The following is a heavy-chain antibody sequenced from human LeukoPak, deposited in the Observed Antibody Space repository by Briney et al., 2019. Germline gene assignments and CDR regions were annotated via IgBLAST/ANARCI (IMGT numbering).Heavy chain of an antibody. CDR1: GYTFTTYY. J-gene: IGHJ6*03. CDR2: INPNSGGT. V-gene: IGHV1-2*02. D-gene: IGHD6-6*01. Sequence: GASVKVSCKASGYTFTTYYMHWVRQAPGQGLEWMGWINPNSGGTNYAQKFQGRVTMTRDTSISAAYMELSRLRSDDTAVYYCASGLDDGAARRDYYYMDVWGKGTTVTVSS. CDR3: ASGLDDGAARRDYYYMDV.